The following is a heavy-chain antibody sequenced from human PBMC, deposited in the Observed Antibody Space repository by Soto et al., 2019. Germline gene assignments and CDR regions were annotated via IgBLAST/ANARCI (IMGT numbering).Heavy chain of an antibody. CDR1: GYTFSGYN. CDR2: INPNSGGT. Sequence: ASVKVSCKASGYTFSGYNMHWVRQAPGQGLGWMGWINPNSGGTNFARKFQGRVTMTRDTSIGTAYMELTNLTSDDTAVYFCARDLLWSAQKPIDFWGQGTLVTVSS. J-gene: IGHJ4*02. CDR3: ARDLLWSAQKPIDF. D-gene: IGHD2-21*01. V-gene: IGHV1-2*02.